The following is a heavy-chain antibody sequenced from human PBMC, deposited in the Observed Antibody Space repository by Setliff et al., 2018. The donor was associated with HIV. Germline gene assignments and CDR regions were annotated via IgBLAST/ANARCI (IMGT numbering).Heavy chain of an antibody. CDR3: ASSPGVTIFDY. CDR2: IIPIFGTA. D-gene: IGHD2-21*02. J-gene: IGHJ4*02. Sequence: RASVKVSCKASGGTFSSYAISWVRQAPGQGLEWMGGIIPIFGTANYAQKFQGRVTITTDESTSTAYMELSSLRSEDTAVYYCASSPGVTIFDYWGQGTLVTVSS. CDR1: GGTFSSYA. V-gene: IGHV1-69*05.